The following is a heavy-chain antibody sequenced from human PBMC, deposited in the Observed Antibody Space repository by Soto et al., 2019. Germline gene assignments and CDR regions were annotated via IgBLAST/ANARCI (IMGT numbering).Heavy chain of an antibody. CDR1: GFTFSSYG. Sequence: ESGGGVVQPGRSLRLSCAASGFTFSSYGTHWVRQTPGKGLEWVALISYDGSRQYYADSVKGRFTMSRDNSKNTVYLQMNSLRAEDKAVYYCAKDGGYYDDSGYYFHYWGQGTLVTVSS. CDR2: ISYDGSRQ. J-gene: IGHJ4*02. D-gene: IGHD3-22*01. CDR3: AKDGGYYDDSGYYFHY. V-gene: IGHV3-30*18.